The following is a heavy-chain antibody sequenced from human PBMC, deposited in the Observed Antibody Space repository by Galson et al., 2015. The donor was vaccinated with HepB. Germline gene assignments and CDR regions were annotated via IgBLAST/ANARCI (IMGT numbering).Heavy chain of an antibody. CDR3: ARTYGDPGCSGVYRQFNY. Sequence: SLRLSCAGSGFTFTNFWMTWVRQAPGKGLEWVANIKQDGSEKNYVGSVKGRFTISRDNAKNSLYLHMNNLRAEDTAKYYRARTYGDPGCSGVYRQFNYWGQGTLVIVSS. CDR2: IKQDGSEK. V-gene: IGHV3-7*03. CDR1: GFTFTNFW. J-gene: IGHJ4*02. D-gene: IGHD4-17*01.